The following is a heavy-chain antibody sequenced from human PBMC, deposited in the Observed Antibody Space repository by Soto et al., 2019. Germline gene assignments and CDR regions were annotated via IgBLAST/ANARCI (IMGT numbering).Heavy chain of an antibody. V-gene: IGHV1-18*01. D-gene: IGHD3-22*01. CDR2: ISAHNGDT. CDR3: SIDWSLYYDSSGLMWFY. CDR1: GYTFTSYG. J-gene: IGHJ4*02. Sequence: QIQLAQSGGEMKKPGASVKVSCKASGYTFTSYGISWVRQAPGQGLERVGWISAHNGDTRYAQNLQGRITMTTDTFTNTAYMELTMLTSDATAVYYCSIDWSLYYDSSGLMWFYLGQGILVTVAS.